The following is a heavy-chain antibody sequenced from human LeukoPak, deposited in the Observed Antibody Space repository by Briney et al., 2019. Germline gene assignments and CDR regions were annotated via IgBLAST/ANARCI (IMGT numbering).Heavy chain of an antibody. Sequence: GGSLRLFCAASGFTFSSYAMIWVRQAPGKGLEWVSAISGSGGSTYYAHSVKGRFTISRDNSKNTLYLQMNSLRAEDTAVYYCANVYYFGSGTYESRYFDYWGQGTLVTVSS. J-gene: IGHJ4*02. CDR1: GFTFSSYA. CDR2: ISGSGGST. CDR3: ANVYYFGSGTYESRYFDY. D-gene: IGHD3-10*01. V-gene: IGHV3-23*01.